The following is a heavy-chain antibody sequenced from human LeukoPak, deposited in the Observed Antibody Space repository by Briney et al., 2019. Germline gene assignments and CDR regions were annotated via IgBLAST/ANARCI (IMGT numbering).Heavy chain of an antibody. Sequence: LSLTCTVSGGSISSGGYYWRWIRQHPGKGLEWIGYIYYSGNTYYNPSLTSRITISVDTSKNQFSLKLSSVTAADTAVYYCARGGDFFDYWGQGTLVTVSS. CDR3: ARGGDFFDY. CDR2: IYYSGNT. CDR1: GGSISSGGYY. D-gene: IGHD1-26*01. J-gene: IGHJ4*02. V-gene: IGHV4-31*03.